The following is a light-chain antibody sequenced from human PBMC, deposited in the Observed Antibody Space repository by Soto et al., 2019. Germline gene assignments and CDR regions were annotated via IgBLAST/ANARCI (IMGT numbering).Light chain of an antibody. CDR2: LNSDGSH. CDR1: SGHSTYA. J-gene: IGLJ2*01. Sequence: QLVLTQSTSASASLGASVKLTCTLSSGHSTYAIAWHQEQPGKGPRYLMKLNSDGSHRKGDGISARFSGSSSGAERYLTISSLQSEDEGDYYCQTWGSGIAVFGGGTKVTVL. CDR3: QTWGSGIAV. V-gene: IGLV4-69*01.